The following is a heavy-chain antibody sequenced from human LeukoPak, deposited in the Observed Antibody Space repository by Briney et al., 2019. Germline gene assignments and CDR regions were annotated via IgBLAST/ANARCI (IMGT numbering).Heavy chain of an antibody. CDR2: IYPGDSDT. Sequence: GESLKISCKGSGYSLTSYWIGWVRQMPGKGLEWMGIIYPGDSDTRYSPSFQGQVTISADKSISTAYLQWSSLKASDTAMYCCARHEVLAAAEGNWFDPWGQGTLVTVSS. D-gene: IGHD6-13*01. CDR1: GYSLTSYW. CDR3: ARHEVLAAAEGNWFDP. V-gene: IGHV5-51*01. J-gene: IGHJ5*02.